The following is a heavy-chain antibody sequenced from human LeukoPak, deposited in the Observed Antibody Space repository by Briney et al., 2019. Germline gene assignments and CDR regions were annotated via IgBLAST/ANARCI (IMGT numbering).Heavy chain of an antibody. V-gene: IGHV1-69*01. D-gene: IGHD4-11*01. J-gene: IGHJ5*02. CDR3: ARKTTVTTYVWFDP. Sequence: GSSVKVSCKASGGTFSSYAISWVRQAPGQGLEWMGGIIPIFGTANYAQKFQGRVTITADGSTSTAYMELSSLRSEDTAVYYCARKTTVTTYVWFDPWGQGTLVTVSS. CDR1: GGTFSSYA. CDR2: IIPIFGTA.